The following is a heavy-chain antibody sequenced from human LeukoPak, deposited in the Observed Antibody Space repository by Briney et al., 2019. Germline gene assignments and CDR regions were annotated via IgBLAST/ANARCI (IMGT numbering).Heavy chain of an antibody. CDR1: GFTFSDYY. V-gene: IGHV3-11*01. J-gene: IGHJ4*02. Sequence: GSLRLSRAASGFTFSDYYISWDRPASREGLEWVSYISSSGSTIYYADSVKGRFTISRDNAKNSLYLQMNSLRAEDTAVYYCARGRDGYNYWGQGTLVTVSS. CDR3: ARGRDGYNY. D-gene: IGHD5-24*01. CDR2: ISSSGSTI.